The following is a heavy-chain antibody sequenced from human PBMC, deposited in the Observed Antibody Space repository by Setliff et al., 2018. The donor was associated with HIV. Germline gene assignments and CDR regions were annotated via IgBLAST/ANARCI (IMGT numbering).Heavy chain of an antibody. CDR2: IGGHGSII. CDR1: GLIFSSYE. J-gene: IGHJ4*02. CDR3: ASLAG. Sequence: GGSLRLSCAASGLIFSSYEMNWVRQAPGKGLEWISFIGGHGSIIHYADSVMGRFTISRDNAKNSLFLQMNSLRVDDTALYYCASLAGWGQGTLVTVPS. V-gene: IGHV3-48*03.